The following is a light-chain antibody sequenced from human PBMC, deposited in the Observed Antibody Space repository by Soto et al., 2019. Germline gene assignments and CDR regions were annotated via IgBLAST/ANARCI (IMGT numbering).Light chain of an antibody. V-gene: IGLV2-14*01. J-gene: IGLJ3*02. CDR1: SSDVGGYNY. Sequence: QSALTQPASVSGSPGQSITISCTGTSSDVGGYNYVSWYQHHPGKAPQLMIYEVSNRPSGVSKRFSGSKSGNTASLTISGLQAEDEADYYCSSYTSSSTWVFGGGTKVTVL. CDR2: EVS. CDR3: SSYTSSSTWV.